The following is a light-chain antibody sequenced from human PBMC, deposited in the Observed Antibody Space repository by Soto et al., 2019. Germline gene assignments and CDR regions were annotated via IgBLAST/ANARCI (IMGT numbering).Light chain of an antibody. CDR3: MQALQTPVMYT. CDR1: QSLLHSNGYNY. Sequence: DIVMTQSPLSLPVTPGEPASISCRSSQSLLHSNGYNYLDWYLQKPGQSPQLLIYLGSNRASGVPDRFSGSGSGTDFTLKISRVEAEDVGVYYCMQALQTPVMYTFGQGTKLEIK. CDR2: LGS. V-gene: IGKV2-28*01. J-gene: IGKJ2*01.